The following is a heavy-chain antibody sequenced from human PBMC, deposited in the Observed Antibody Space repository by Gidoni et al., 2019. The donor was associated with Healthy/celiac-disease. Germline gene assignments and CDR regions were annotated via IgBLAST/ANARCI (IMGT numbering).Heavy chain of an antibody. CDR1: GFTFDDYA. Sequence: EVQLVESGGGLVQPGRSLRLSCAASGFTFDDYAMHWVRQAPGKGLEWVSGISWNSGSIGYADSVKGRFTISRDNAKNSLYLQMNSLRAEDTALYYCAKDITVGATSSFDYWGQGTLVTVSS. D-gene: IGHD1-26*01. CDR2: ISWNSGSI. CDR3: AKDITVGATSSFDY. V-gene: IGHV3-9*01. J-gene: IGHJ4*02.